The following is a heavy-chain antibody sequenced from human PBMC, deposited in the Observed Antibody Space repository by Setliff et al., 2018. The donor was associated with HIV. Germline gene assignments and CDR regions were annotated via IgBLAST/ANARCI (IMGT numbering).Heavy chain of an antibody. D-gene: IGHD2-15*01. Sequence: PSESLSLTCTVSGGSISSSSFYWTWLRQPPGKELEWIGYIYFNGVTKYNPSLKSRVSMSLDTSTSKNEFSLKLTSGTAADTAVYFCASVHYSWDSFDYWGQGTLVTVSS. CDR1: GGSISSSSFY. CDR3: ASVHYSWDSFDY. J-gene: IGHJ4*02. CDR2: IYFNGVT. V-gene: IGHV4-61*01.